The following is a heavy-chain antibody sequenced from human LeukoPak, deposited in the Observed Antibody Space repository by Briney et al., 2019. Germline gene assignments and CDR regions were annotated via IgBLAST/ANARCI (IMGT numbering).Heavy chain of an antibody. D-gene: IGHD3-22*01. CDR2: IYPGDSDT. CDR3: ARLGDSRGYYSINWFDR. CDR1: GYSFTSYW. V-gene: IGHV5-51*01. Sequence: GESLKISCKGSGYSFTSYWISWVRQMPGKGLEWMGIIYPGDSDTRYSPSFQGQVTISDDKSISTAYLQWSSLKASDTAMYYCARLGDSRGYYSINWFDRWGQGTLVTVSS. J-gene: IGHJ5*02.